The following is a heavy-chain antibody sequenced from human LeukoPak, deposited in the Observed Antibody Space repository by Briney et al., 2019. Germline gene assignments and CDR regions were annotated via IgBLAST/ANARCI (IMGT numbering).Heavy chain of an antibody. J-gene: IGHJ6*04. D-gene: IGHD4-17*01. V-gene: IGHV1-18*04. CDR1: GYTFTSYG. CDR3: ARGGGYGDYPLDGMDV. Sequence: GASVKVSCKASGYTFTSYGISWVRQAPGQGLEWMGWISAYNGNTNYAQKLQGRVTMTTDTSTSTAYMELRSLRSDDTAVYYRARGGGYGDYPLDGMDVWGKGTTVTVSS. CDR2: ISAYNGNT.